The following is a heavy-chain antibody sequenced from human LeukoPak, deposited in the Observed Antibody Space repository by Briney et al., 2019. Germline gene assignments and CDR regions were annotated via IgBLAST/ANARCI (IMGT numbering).Heavy chain of an antibody. V-gene: IGHV3-48*03. CDR1: GFTFSRDE. CDR2: IIGSVSTI. D-gene: IGHD5-18*01. CDR3: AGGDQLWLGYFDY. J-gene: IGHJ4*02. Sequence: GGCLRLSCAPSGFTFSRDEVNCVRQAPGEGRGWVSYIIGSVSTIYYADSVRGPFSIPRDNHQNSLYLDMNSLTAQDMAVYYCAGGDQLWLGYFDYWGQGTLVTVSS.